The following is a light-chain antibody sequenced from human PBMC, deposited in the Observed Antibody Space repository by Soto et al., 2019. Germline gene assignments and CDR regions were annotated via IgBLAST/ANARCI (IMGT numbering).Light chain of an antibody. V-gene: IGKV3D-15*01. Sequence: EIVLTQSPATLSLSPGERATLSCRASQSVSSYLAWYQQKPGQAPRLLIHGASTRATGVPARISGSGSGTEFTLTISSLQSEDFAVYYCQQFRNWPWTFGQGTKVEVK. J-gene: IGKJ1*01. CDR1: QSVSSY. CDR2: GAS. CDR3: QQFRNWPWT.